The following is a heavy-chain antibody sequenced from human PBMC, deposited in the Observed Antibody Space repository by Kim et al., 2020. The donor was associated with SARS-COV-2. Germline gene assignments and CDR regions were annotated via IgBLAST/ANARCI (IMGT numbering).Heavy chain of an antibody. Sequence: ASVKVSCKASGYTFTSYYMHWVRQAPGQGLEWMGIINPSGGSTSYAQKFQGRATMTRDTSTSTVYMELSSLRAEDTAVYYCARDLTTVVTNYYYYYGMDVWGQGTTVTVSS. CDR1: GYTFTSYY. CDR3: ARDLTTVVTNYYYYYGMDV. V-gene: IGHV1-46*01. D-gene: IGHD4-17*01. J-gene: IGHJ6*02. CDR2: INPSGGST.